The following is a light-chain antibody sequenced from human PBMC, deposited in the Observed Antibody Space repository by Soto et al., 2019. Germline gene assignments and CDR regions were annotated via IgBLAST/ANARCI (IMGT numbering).Light chain of an antibody. CDR2: EVN. J-gene: IGLJ3*02. V-gene: IGLV2-14*01. Sequence: QSVLTQPASVSGSPGQSITISCTGTVSDVGFYNYVSWYQQHAGEAPKLMIFEVNNRPSGVSNRFSGSKSGNTASLTVSGLQAEDEADYYCASYTSSTSWVFGGGTKVTVL. CDR3: ASYTSSTSWV. CDR1: VSDVGFYNY.